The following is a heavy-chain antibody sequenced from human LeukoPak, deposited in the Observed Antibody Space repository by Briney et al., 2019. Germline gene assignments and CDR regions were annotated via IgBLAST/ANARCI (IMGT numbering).Heavy chain of an antibody. CDR1: GYTFTGYD. Sequence: ASVKVSCKASGYTFTGYDINWVRQATGQGLEWMGWMNPNSGNTGYAQKFQGRVTMTRNTSISTAYMELSSLRSEDTAVYYCARGARGSSSWAGWFDPWGQGTLVTVSS. CDR3: ARGARGSSSWAGWFDP. D-gene: IGHD6-13*01. J-gene: IGHJ5*02. CDR2: MNPNSGNT. V-gene: IGHV1-8*01.